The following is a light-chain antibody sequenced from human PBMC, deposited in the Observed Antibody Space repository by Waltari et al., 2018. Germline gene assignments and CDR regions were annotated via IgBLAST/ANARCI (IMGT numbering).Light chain of an antibody. CDR3: QHYGSPLT. CDR1: QTVTSSY. CDR2: GAS. Sequence: EIVLTQSPGTLSLSPGERATLSCRAIQTVTSSYLAWYQQKPGQAPRLVFYGASIRATGIPDRFSGSGSGTDFTLTISGLEPEDFAVYYCQHYGSPLTFGGGTKVEIK. J-gene: IGKJ4*01. V-gene: IGKV3-20*01.